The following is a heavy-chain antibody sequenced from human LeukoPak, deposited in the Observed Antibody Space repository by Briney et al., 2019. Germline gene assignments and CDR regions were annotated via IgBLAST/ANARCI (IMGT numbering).Heavy chain of an antibody. D-gene: IGHD6-19*01. CDR1: GFIFNYYA. J-gene: IGHJ3*02. V-gene: IGHV3-23*01. Sequence: GGSLRLSCATSGFIFNYYAMSWVRQAPGKGLEWVSGISGSDGSTYYADSVKGRFSISRDNSKKTLFLQMNSLRAEDTAVYYCAKSGYSSGWFRAFDIWGRGTLVTVSP. CDR2: ISGSDGST. CDR3: AKSGYSSGWFRAFDI.